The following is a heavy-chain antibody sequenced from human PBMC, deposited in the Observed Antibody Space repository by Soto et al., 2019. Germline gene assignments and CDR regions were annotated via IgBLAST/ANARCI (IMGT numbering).Heavy chain of an antibody. CDR2: ISSNSAYI. CDR1: GLTFRIFT. Sequence: PRGSLRISCASSGLTFRIFTMNWVRQAPGKGLEWVSTISSNSAYIYYTDALRGRFTISRDNAKNSLHLQMNSLRAEDTAVYYCTRDASRDSSARGWFDPWGPGTLVTVSS. D-gene: IGHD6-13*01. V-gene: IGHV3-21*01. J-gene: IGHJ5*02. CDR3: TRDASRDSSARGWFDP.